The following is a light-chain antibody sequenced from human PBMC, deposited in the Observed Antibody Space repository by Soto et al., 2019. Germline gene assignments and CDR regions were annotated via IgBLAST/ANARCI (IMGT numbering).Light chain of an antibody. CDR2: DVS. CDR1: SSDVGDYNY. V-gene: IGLV2-11*01. CDR3: CSFAGSYTFWV. Sequence: QSVRTQPRSESWSPGQSVTISCTGTSSDVGDYNYVSWYQQYPGKAPKLVIYDVSKRPSGVPDRFSGSKSGNTASLTISGLQAEDEANYYCCSFAGSYTFWVFGGGTKLTFL. J-gene: IGLJ3*02.